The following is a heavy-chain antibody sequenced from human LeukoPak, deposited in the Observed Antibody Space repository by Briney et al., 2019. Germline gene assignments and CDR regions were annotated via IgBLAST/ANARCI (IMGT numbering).Heavy chain of an antibody. CDR3: TTDTQWGH. CDR2: FRGNSDGGQM. V-gene: IGHV3-15*07. D-gene: IGHD1-26*01. CDR1: GLDFNKAW. J-gene: IGHJ4*02. Sequence: GGSLRLSCAVSGLDFNKAWLIWVRQAPGKGLEWVGRFRGNSDGGQMDYAAPMKGKFTISRDDSKNTLYLQINSLRTEDTAVYYYTTDTQWGHWGQGTLVTVSS.